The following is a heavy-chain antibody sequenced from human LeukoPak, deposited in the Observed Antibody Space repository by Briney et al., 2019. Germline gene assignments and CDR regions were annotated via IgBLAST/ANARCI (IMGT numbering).Heavy chain of an antibody. CDR1: GGSISSYY. CDR3: AGFLAYCGGDCFRAFDI. J-gene: IGHJ3*02. V-gene: IGHV4-59*01. D-gene: IGHD2-21*02. Sequence: SETLSLTCTVSGGSISSYYWSWIRQPPGKGLEWIGYIYYSGSINYNPSLKSRVTISVDTSKNQFSLKLSSVTAADTAVYYCAGFLAYCGGDCFRAFDIWGQGTMVTVSS. CDR2: IYYSGSI.